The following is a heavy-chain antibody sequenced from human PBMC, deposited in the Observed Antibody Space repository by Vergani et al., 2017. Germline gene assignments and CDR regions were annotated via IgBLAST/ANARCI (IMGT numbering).Heavy chain of an antibody. D-gene: IGHD6-19*01. V-gene: IGHV3-21*01. CDR3: ARSGYDSSGWYYFDY. CDR1: GFPFSSYS. J-gene: IGHJ4*02. CDR2: ISSSSSYI. Sequence: EVQLVESGGGLVKPGGSLRLSCAASGFPFSSYSMNWVRQAPGKGLEWVSSISSSSSYIYYADSVKGRFTISRDNAKNSLYLQMNSLRAEDTAVYYCARSGYDSSGWYYFDYWGQGTLVTVSS.